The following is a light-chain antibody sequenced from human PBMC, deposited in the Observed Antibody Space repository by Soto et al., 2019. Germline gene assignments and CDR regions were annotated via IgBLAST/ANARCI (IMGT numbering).Light chain of an antibody. V-gene: IGKV3-20*01. CDR1: QSVSSSY. CDR2: GAS. CDR3: HQYGSSPPWT. J-gene: IGKJ1*01. Sequence: EIVLTQSPGTLSLSPGERATLSCRASQSVSSSYLAWSQQKTGQAPRLLIYGASSRATGIPDRFSGSGAGTDFTLTISRLEPEDFAVNYCHQYGSSPPWTFGQGTKVEIK.